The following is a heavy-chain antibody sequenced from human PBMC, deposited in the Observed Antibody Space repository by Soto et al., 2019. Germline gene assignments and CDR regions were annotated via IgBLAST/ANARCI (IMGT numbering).Heavy chain of an antibody. CDR2: MNPNSGNT. D-gene: IGHD2-2*01. V-gene: IGHV1-8*01. J-gene: IGHJ4*02. Sequence: ASVKVSCKASGYTFTSYDINWVRQATGQGLEWMGWMNPNSGNTGYAQKFQGRVTMTRNTSISTAYMELSSLRSEDTAVYYCASEVVPAAIWYGSGSFDYWGQGTLVTVSS. CDR1: GYTFTSYD. CDR3: ASEVVPAAIWYGSGSFDY.